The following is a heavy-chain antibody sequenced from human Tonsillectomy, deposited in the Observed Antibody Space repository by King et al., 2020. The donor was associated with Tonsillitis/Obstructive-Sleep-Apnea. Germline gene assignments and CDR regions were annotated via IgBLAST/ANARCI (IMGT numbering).Heavy chain of an antibody. CDR1: GGSVSSGSYY. Sequence: QLQESGPGLVKPSETLSLTCTVSGGSVSSGSYYWSWIRQPPGKGLEWIGYIYYSGSTNYNPSLKSRVTISVDTSKNQFSLKLSSVTAADTAVYYCARVRARNHCSGGSCYSRWYFDLWGRGTLVTVSS. V-gene: IGHV4-61*01. CDR2: IYYSGST. CDR3: ARVRARNHCSGGSCYSRWYFDL. D-gene: IGHD2-15*01. J-gene: IGHJ2*01.